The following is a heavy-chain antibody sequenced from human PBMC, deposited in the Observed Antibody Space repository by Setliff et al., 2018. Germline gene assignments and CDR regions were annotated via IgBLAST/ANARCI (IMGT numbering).Heavy chain of an antibody. D-gene: IGHD2-15*01. Sequence: SETLSLTCTVSGGSISSGVHYWGWIRQPPGKGLEWIGRIYHGGKTYYNTSLESRLTISVDTSKDQFSLKLRSVTAADTAVYYCARAPGRQDYHYMELWGKGTTVT. CDR2: IYHGGKT. CDR3: ARAPGRQDYHYMEL. CDR1: GGSISSGVHY. V-gene: IGHV4-39*01. J-gene: IGHJ6*03.